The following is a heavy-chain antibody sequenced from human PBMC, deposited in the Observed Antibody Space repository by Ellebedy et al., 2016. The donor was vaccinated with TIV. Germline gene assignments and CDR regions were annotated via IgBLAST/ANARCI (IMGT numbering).Heavy chain of an antibody. Sequence: GESLKISCKGSGYHFSSYWIGWVRQMPGKGLEWMGIIYPGDSHTTYSPSFQGQVTISFDKSISTAYLQWSSLKASDTAMYYCARPEGDGYSPFDNWGQGSLVTVSS. V-gene: IGHV5-51*01. CDR1: GYHFSSYW. J-gene: IGHJ4*02. CDR2: IYPGDSHT. D-gene: IGHD5-24*01. CDR3: ARPEGDGYSPFDN.